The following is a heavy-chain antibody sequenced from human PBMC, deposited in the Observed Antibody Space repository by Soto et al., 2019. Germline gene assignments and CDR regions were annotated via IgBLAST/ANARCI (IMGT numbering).Heavy chain of an antibody. D-gene: IGHD2-21*02. CDR1: GDTFTDYY. Sequence: QVQLVQSGAEVKKPGASVKVSCKASGDTFTDYYIHWVRQDPGQGLEWMGTVNPSGGHTNYAQHFLRRMTITRETSTTTLYMELTILTSEDTAVYYCPRGGHVVVVTAALDYWGQGTLVTVSS. J-gene: IGHJ4*02. CDR2: VNPSGGHT. CDR3: PRGGHVVVVTAALDY. V-gene: IGHV1-46*01.